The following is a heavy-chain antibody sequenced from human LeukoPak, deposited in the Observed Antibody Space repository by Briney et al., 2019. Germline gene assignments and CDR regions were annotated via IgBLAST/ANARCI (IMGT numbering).Heavy chain of an antibody. Sequence: SETLSLTCTVSGGSISSYYWSWIRQHPGKGLEWIGYIYYSGSTYYNPSLKSRVTISVDTSKNQFSLKLSSVTAADTAVYYCARWNQLLYEGFDYWGQGTLVTASS. V-gene: IGHV4-59*06. D-gene: IGHD2-2*02. CDR1: GGSISSYY. CDR2: IYYSGST. CDR3: ARWNQLLYEGFDY. J-gene: IGHJ4*02.